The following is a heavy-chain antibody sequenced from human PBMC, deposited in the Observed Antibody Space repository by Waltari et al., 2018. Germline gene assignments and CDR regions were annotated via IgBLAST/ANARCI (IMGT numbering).Heavy chain of an antibody. CDR1: GGSISRSSYY. J-gene: IGHJ4*02. Sequence: QLQLQESGPGLVKPSETLSLTCTVSGGSISRSSYYWGWIRQPPGKGLEWIGSIYYSGSTYYNPSLKSRVTISVDTSKNQFSLKLSSVTAADTAVYYCARWNDDILTGYYPIDWGQGTLVTVSS. CDR2: IYYSGST. V-gene: IGHV4-39*07. D-gene: IGHD3-9*01. CDR3: ARWNDDILTGYYPID.